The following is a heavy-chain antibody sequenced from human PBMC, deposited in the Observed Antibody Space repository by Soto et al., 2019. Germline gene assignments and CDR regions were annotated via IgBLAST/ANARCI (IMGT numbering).Heavy chain of an antibody. D-gene: IGHD5-18*01. CDR2: ITGNGGNT. CDR3: ASQYSYDYY. J-gene: IGHJ4*02. CDR1: GFTFSSYA. V-gene: IGHV3-23*01. Sequence: PGGSLRLSCAASGFTFSSYAMSWVRQAPGKGLEWVAAITGNGGNTYYADSVKGRFTISRDNSKNTLYLQMNSLRAEDTAVYYCASQYSYDYYWGQGTLVTVSS.